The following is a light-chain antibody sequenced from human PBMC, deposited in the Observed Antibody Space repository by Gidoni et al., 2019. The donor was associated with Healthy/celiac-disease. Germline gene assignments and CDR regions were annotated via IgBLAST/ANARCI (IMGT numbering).Light chain of an antibody. CDR2: SAS. CDR3: QRTDT. CDR1: QGMSSY. J-gene: IGKJ2*01. V-gene: IGKV1-27*01. Sequence: DIQLTQSPSPLSASVGDRVTITCRVSQGMSSYLNWYRQKPGKVPKLLIYSASNLQSGGPSRFSGSGSGTDFTLTISSLQPEDVATYYGQRTDTFGQGTKLEIK.